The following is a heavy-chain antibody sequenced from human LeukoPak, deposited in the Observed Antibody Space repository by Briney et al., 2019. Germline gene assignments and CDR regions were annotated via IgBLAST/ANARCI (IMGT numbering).Heavy chain of an antibody. CDR3: ASEYYFDY. CDR2: INHSGST. V-gene: IGHV4-34*01. J-gene: IGHJ4*02. Sequence: PSETLSLTCTVSGGSISSYYWSWIRQPPGKGLEWIGEINHSGSTNYNPSFKSRVTISVDTSKNQFSLKLSSVTAADTAVYYCASEYYFDYWGQGTLVTVSS. CDR1: GGSISSYY.